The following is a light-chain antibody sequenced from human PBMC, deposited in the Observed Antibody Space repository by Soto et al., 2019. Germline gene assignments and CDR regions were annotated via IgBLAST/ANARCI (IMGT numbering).Light chain of an antibody. CDR3: QQSYSTPYA. J-gene: IGKJ2*01. CDR2: AAS. CDR1: QSISSY. V-gene: IGKV1-39*01. Sequence: DIQMTQSPSSLSASVGDRVTITCRASQSISSYLNWYQQKPGKAPKLLIYAASSLQSGVPSRFSGSGSGTGFTLTLSRLQPEDFSTDYCQQSYSTPYAFGQGTKLEIK.